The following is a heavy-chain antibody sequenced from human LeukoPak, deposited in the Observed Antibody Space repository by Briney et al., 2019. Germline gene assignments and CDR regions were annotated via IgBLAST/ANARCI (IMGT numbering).Heavy chain of an antibody. CDR1: GYMFTSYW. CDR2: IYPGDSNT. Sequence: GESLKISCKSPGYMFTSYWIRWVRQMHGKGQEWMGFIYPGDSNTRYSPSFQGQVTISADKSISTAYLQWSSLKASDTAMYYCARPFQYCSGGSCYPDDAFDIWGQGTMVTVSS. D-gene: IGHD2-15*01. J-gene: IGHJ3*02. CDR3: ARPFQYCSGGSCYPDDAFDI. V-gene: IGHV5-51*01.